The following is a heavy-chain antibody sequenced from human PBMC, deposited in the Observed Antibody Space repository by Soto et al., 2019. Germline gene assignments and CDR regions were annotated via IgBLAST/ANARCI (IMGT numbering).Heavy chain of an antibody. Sequence: QVQLVESGGGVVQPGRSLRLSCAASGFTFSSYGMHWVRQAPGKGLEWVAVISYDGSNKYYADSVKGRFTISRDNSKNXLXXQMTSLRAEDTAVYYCAKDRPVRAMRHYYYYGMDVWGQGTTVTVSS. CDR2: ISYDGSNK. CDR1: GFTFSSYG. V-gene: IGHV3-30*18. D-gene: IGHD3-10*01. CDR3: AKDRPVRAMRHYYYYGMDV. J-gene: IGHJ6*02.